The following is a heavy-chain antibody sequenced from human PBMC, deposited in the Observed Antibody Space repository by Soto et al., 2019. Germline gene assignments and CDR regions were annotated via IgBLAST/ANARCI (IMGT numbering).Heavy chain of an antibody. V-gene: IGHV4-4*02. CDR2: IYHDGNT. CDR3: ARGGSLLGLYDFWSGYYAS. CDR1: NASISTSNW. D-gene: IGHD3-3*01. J-gene: IGHJ5*02. Sequence: PSETLSLTCAVSNASISTSNWWSWVRQSPGKGLEWIGEIYHDGNTNYSPSLKSRLTISVDKSKNQFSLKLNSVTAADTAVYYCARGGSLLGLYDFWSGYYASWGQGFMVTVYS.